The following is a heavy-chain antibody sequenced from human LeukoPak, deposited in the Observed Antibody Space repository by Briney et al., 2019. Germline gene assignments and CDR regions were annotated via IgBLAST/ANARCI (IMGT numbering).Heavy chain of an antibody. Sequence: GGSLRLSCAASGFTFSSYGMNWVRRAPGKGLEWVSYISGSASTTFYADSVKGRFTISRDNAKNSLYLQMNNPRAEDTAVYYCARDGWELPKYYFDFWGQGTLVTVSS. CDR2: ISGSASTT. J-gene: IGHJ4*02. D-gene: IGHD1-26*01. V-gene: IGHV3-48*01. CDR1: GFTFSSYG. CDR3: ARDGWELPKYYFDF.